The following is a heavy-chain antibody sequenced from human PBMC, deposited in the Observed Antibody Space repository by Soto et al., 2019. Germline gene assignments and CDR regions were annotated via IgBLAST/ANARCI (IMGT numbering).Heavy chain of an antibody. CDR1: GGSISSYY. V-gene: IGHV4-59*01. Sequence: SETLSLTCTVSGGSISSYYCSWIRQPPGKGLEWIGYIYYSGSTNYNPSLKSRVTISVDTSKNQFSLKLSSVTAADTAVYYCARVDYYDSSGYFDYWGQGTLVTVSS. CDR3: ARVDYYDSSGYFDY. CDR2: IYYSGST. J-gene: IGHJ4*02. D-gene: IGHD3-22*01.